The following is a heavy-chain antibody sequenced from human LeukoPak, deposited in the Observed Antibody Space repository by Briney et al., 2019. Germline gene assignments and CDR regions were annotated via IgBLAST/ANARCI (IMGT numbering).Heavy chain of an antibody. D-gene: IGHD1-26*01. CDR1: GFTFSGYA. J-gene: IGHJ4*02. CDR3: AKDVGIDSGSYFYY. CDR2: ISGSGGST. Sequence: GGSLRLSCAASGFTFSGYAMSWVRQAPGKGLEWVSAISGSGGSTYYADSVKGRFTISRDNSKNTLYLQMDSLRAEDTAVYYCAKDVGIDSGSYFYYWGQGTLVTVSS. V-gene: IGHV3-23*01.